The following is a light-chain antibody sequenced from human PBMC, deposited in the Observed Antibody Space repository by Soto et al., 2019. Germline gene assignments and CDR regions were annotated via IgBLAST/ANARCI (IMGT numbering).Light chain of an antibody. V-gene: IGLV1-40*01. Sequence: QSVLTQPPSVSGAPGQRVTISCTGSSSNIGAGYDVHWYQQLPGTAPKLLIYGNSNRPSGVPDRFSGSKSGTSASLAITGLQAEDEADYYCQSYDSSLGGPGVVFGGGTKLTVL. J-gene: IGLJ2*01. CDR3: QSYDSSLGGPGVV. CDR1: SSNIGAGYD. CDR2: GNS.